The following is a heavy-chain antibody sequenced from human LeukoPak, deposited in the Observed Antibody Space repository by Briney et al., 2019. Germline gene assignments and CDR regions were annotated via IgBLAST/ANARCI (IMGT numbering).Heavy chain of an antibody. V-gene: IGHV3-21*04. CDR2: ISTSSSYI. J-gene: IGHJ4*02. CDR1: GFTYSTYS. D-gene: IGHD3-22*01. CDR3: AKMAGRITMIVVVADFDY. Sequence: PGGSLRLSCAASGFTYSTYSMNWVRQAPGKGLEWVSSISTSSSYINYADSVKGRFTISRDNAKNSLFLQMNSLRAEDTAVYYCAKMAGRITMIVVVADFDYWGQGTLVTVSS.